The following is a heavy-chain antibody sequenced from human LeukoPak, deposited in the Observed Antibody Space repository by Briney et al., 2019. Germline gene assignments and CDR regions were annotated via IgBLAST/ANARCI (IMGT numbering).Heavy chain of an antibody. CDR3: ARSPTGYNWNGDGDY. CDR1: GGSFSGYY. J-gene: IGHJ4*02. V-gene: IGHV4-34*01. CDR2: INHSGST. D-gene: IGHD1-20*01. Sequence: PSETLSLTCAVYGGSFSGYYWSWIRQPPGEGLEWIGEINHSGSTNYNPSLKSRVTISVDTSKNQFSLKLSSVTAADTAVYYCARSPTGYNWNGDGDYWGQGTLVTVSS.